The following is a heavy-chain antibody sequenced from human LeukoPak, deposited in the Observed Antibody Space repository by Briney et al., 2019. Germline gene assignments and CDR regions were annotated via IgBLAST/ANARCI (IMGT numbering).Heavy chain of an antibody. Sequence: KLSETLSLTCAVYGGSFSGYYWSWIRQPPGKGLEWIGEINHSGSTNYNPSLKSRVTISVDTSKNQFSLKLSSVTAADTAVYYCASPGSGRHTFDIWGQGTMVTVSS. V-gene: IGHV4-34*01. CDR1: GGSFSGYY. J-gene: IGHJ3*02. CDR2: INHSGST. CDR3: ASPGSGRHTFDI. D-gene: IGHD3-10*01.